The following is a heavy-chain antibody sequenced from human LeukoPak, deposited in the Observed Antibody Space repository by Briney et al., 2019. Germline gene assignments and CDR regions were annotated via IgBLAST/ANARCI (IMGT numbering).Heavy chain of an antibody. CDR1: GFNVSSNY. D-gene: IGHD6-13*01. V-gene: IGHV3-66*01. CDR2: LYSDGNT. Sequence: GGSLRLSCAASGFNVSSNYMNWVRQAPGKGLEWVSVLYSDGNTFYADSVKGRFSISRDKISNTVFLQMNSLRGEDTAVYYCARGGPAAGRFDYWGQGTLVTVSS. CDR3: ARGGPAAGRFDY. J-gene: IGHJ4*02.